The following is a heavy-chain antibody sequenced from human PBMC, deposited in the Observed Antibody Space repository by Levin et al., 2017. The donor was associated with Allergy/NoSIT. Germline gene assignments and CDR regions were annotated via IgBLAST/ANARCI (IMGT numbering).Heavy chain of an antibody. Sequence: GGSLRLSCAASGFIFSSYWMHWVRQAPGEGLVWVSQIYSDGSSTSYADSVKGRFTISRDNAKNTLYLQMNSLRADDTAVYYCARKQRLVPTASDAFDIWGQGTMVTVSS. D-gene: IGHD6-13*01. CDR1: GFIFSSYW. J-gene: IGHJ3*02. V-gene: IGHV3-74*01. CDR2: IYSDGSST. CDR3: ARKQRLVPTASDAFDI.